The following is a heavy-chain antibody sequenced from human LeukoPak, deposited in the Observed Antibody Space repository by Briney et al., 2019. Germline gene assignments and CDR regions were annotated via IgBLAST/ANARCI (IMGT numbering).Heavy chain of an antibody. Sequence: PGGSLRLSCAASGFTFNNYAMSWVRQAPGEGLEWVSAISGSGGSTYYTDSVTGRFTISRDNSKNTLYLQMNSLRAEDTALYYCASLDYFDSSDYGDYRGQGTLVTVSS. J-gene: IGHJ4*02. CDR3: ASLDYFDSSDYGDY. V-gene: IGHV3-23*01. CDR1: GFTFNNYA. D-gene: IGHD3-22*01. CDR2: ISGSGGST.